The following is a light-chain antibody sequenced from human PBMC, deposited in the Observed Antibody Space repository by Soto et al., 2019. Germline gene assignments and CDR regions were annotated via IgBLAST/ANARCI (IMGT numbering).Light chain of an antibody. Sequence: DIQMTQSPSSLSASVGDRVTITCRASQSISSYLNWYQQKPGKAPKLLIYAASSLQSRVPSRFSGSGSGTDFTLTISSLQPEDFATYYCQQSYSTPRFTFGGGTKVEIK. CDR1: QSISSY. V-gene: IGKV1-39*01. CDR2: AAS. J-gene: IGKJ4*01. CDR3: QQSYSTPRFT.